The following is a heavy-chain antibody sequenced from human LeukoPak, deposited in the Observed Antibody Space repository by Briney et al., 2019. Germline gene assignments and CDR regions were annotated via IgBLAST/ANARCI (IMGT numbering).Heavy chain of an antibody. Sequence: GGSLRLSCAASGFAVSGTYMSWVRQAPGKGLEWVSVIYIAGNTYYAASVKGRFTISRDTSQNTVYLQMNTLRAEDTAVYYCAKPSVRGLDIVVVPAAMTDWGQGTLVTVSS. CDR1: GFAVSGTY. J-gene: IGHJ4*02. CDR2: IYIAGNT. CDR3: AKPSVRGLDIVVVPAAMTD. D-gene: IGHD2-2*03. V-gene: IGHV3-53*01.